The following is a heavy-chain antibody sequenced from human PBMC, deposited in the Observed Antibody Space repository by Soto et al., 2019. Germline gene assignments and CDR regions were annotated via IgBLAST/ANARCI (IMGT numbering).Heavy chain of an antibody. Sequence: ASVKVSCKASGYTFTSYAMHWVRQAPGQRLEWMGWINAGNGNTKYSQKFQGRVTITRDTSASTAYMELSSLRSEDTAVYYCARIEVAGRMAYYYGMDVWGQGTTVTVSS. V-gene: IGHV1-3*01. CDR1: GYTFTSYA. CDR2: INAGNGNT. CDR3: ARIEVAGRMAYYYGMDV. D-gene: IGHD6-19*01. J-gene: IGHJ6*02.